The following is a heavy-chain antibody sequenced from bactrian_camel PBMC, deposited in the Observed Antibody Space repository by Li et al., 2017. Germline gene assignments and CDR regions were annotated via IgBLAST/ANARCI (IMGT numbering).Heavy chain of an antibody. V-gene: IGHV3S53*01. J-gene: IGHJ4*01. Sequence: QVQLVESGGGSVQPGGSLTLSCVGSGYNFRPCAMGWYRQAEGKQRELVSMSNKDGTVAYADPVKGRFTISQDYAKNTLYLQMNSLEPEDTAEYYCAAVHQWWHLTNCHSEGDWGQGTQVTVS. CDR3: AAVHQWWHLTNCHSEGD. D-gene: IGHD7*01. CDR1: GYNFRPCA. CDR2: SNKDGTV.